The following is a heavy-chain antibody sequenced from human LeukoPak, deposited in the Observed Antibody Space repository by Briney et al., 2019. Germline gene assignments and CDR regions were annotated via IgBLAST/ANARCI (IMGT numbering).Heavy chain of an antibody. V-gene: IGHV3-72*01. D-gene: IGHD1-7*01. Sequence: PGGSLRLSCAVSGLIFSDQYMDWVRQAPGKGLEWVGRTQNKANSYTMDYAASVRGRFTISRDDSKNSLSLQTNSLKTEDTAVYYCVRRNYVAFDIWGQGTMVIVSS. J-gene: IGHJ3*02. CDR1: GLIFSDQY. CDR3: VRRNYVAFDI. CDR2: TQNKANSYTM.